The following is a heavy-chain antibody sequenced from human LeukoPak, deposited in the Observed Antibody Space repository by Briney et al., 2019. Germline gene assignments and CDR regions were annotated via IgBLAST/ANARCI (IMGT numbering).Heavy chain of an antibody. Sequence: SQTLSLTCTVAAAFLNSHFWSSVRQPPGKGLEWDGSSYYNGSSNYNPPRESRVTISVDKSKNQFSLKLSSVTAADTAVYYCARGRYYFDFWGQGTLVTVSS. J-gene: IGHJ4*02. CDR2: SYYNGSS. V-gene: IGHV4-59*08. CDR3: ARGRYYFDF. CDR1: AAFLNSHF.